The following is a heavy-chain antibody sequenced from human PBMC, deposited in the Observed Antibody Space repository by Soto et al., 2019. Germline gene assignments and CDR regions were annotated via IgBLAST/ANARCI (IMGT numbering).Heavy chain of an antibody. CDR1: GFTVSSNY. CDR3: AITPPSIAALRAEYFQH. Sequence: GGSLRLSCAASGFTVSSNYMSWVRQAPGKGLEWVSVIYSGGSTYYADSVKGRFTISRDNSKNTLYLQMNSLRAEDTAVYYGAITPPSIAALRAEYFQHWGQGTLVTVSS. V-gene: IGHV3-66*02. CDR2: IYSGGST. D-gene: IGHD6-6*01. J-gene: IGHJ1*01.